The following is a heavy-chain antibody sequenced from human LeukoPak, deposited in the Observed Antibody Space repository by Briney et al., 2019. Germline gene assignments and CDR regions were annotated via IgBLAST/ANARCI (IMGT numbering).Heavy chain of an antibody. CDR3: ARASYSIGYNWFDP. CDR2: INHSGST. J-gene: IGHJ5*02. CDR1: GGSFSGYY. V-gene: IGHV4-34*01. D-gene: IGHD1-26*01. Sequence: PSETLSLTCAVDGGSFSGYYWSWIRQPPGKGLEWIGEINHSGSTNYNPSLKSRVTISVDTSKNQFSLKLSSVTAADTAVYYCARASYSIGYNWFDPWGQGTLVTVSS.